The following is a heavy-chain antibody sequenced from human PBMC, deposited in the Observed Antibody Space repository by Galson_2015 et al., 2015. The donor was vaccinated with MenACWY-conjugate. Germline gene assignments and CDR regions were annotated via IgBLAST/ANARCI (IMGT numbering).Heavy chain of an antibody. J-gene: IGHJ4*02. CDR1: GYSFTSYW. V-gene: IGHV5-51*01. D-gene: IGHD5-24*01. CDR3: ARLLDREMATTPGAFDY. Sequence: QSGAEVKKPGESLKISCKGSGYSFTSYWIGWVRQMPGKGLEWMGIIYPGDSDTRYSPSFQGQVTISADKSISTAYLQWSSLKASDTAMYYCARLLDREMATTPGAFDYWGQGTLVTVSS. CDR2: IYPGDSDT.